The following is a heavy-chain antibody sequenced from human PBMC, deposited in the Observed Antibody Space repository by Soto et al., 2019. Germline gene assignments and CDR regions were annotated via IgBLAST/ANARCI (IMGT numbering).Heavy chain of an antibody. Sequence: ASVKVSCKASGDTFTSYDIYWVRQTTGQGPEWMGWMNPSNGKTAYAQKFQGRVTMTRDTSISTAYMELSSLRSEDTAVYYCARFDYCSGERLFGPWGQGTLVTVSS. J-gene: IGHJ5*02. V-gene: IGHV1-8*01. CDR1: GDTFTSYD. CDR2: MNPSNGKT. CDR3: ARFDYCSGERLFGP. D-gene: IGHD3-10*01.